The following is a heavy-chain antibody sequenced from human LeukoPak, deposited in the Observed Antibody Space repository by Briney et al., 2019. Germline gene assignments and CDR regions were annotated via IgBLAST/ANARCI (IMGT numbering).Heavy chain of an antibody. CDR1: GGTFSSYA. D-gene: IGHD2-2*01. CDR3: ARAFAGYCSSTSCPNYYYYYYMDV. J-gene: IGHJ6*03. CDR2: IIPIFGTA. V-gene: IGHV1-69*01. Sequence: SVRVSCKASGGTFSSYAISWVRQAPGQGLEWMGGIIPIFGTANYAQKFQGRVTITADESTSTAYMELSSLRSEDTAVYYCARAFAGYCSSTSCPNYYYYYYMDVWGKGTTVTVSS.